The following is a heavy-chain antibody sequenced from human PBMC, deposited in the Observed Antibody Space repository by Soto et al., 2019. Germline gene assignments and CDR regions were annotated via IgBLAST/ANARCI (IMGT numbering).Heavy chain of an antibody. J-gene: IGHJ6*02. D-gene: IGHD6-13*01. CDR2: IYYSGST. Sequence: SETLSLTCTVSGGSISSYYWSWIRQPPGKGLEWIGYIYYSGSTNYHPSLKSRVTISVDTSKNQFSLKLSSVTAADTAVYYCARGVRRAAAGRIYYYYGMDVWGQGTTVTVSS. CDR1: GGSISSYY. CDR3: ARGVRRAAAGRIYYYYGMDV. V-gene: IGHV4-59*01.